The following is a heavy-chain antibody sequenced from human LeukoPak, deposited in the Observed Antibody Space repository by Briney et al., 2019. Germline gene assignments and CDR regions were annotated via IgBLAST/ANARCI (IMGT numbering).Heavy chain of an antibody. CDR3: ARGFGGYNLNLDP. CDR2: IYTSGSTNYNT. V-gene: IGHV4-4*07. D-gene: IGHD3-10*01. CDR1: GGSISSYY. Sequence: PSETLSLTCSVSGGSISSYYWSWIRQPAGKGLEWIGRIYTSGSTNYNTNYNPSLKSRVTMSADTSKNQFSLRLNSVTAADTALYYCARGFGGYNLNLDPWGQGTLVTVSS. J-gene: IGHJ5*02.